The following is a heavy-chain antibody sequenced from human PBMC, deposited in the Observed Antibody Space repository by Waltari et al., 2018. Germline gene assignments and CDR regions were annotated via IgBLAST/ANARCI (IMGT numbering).Heavy chain of an antibody. V-gene: IGHV1-69-2*01. CDR1: GDTSTANY. J-gene: IGHJ3*01. CDR2: LDPEDSQA. Sequence: EVQLLQSGAEVKKPGTPVKISCKVSGDTSTANYIHWIQQAPGKGLQWMGLLDPEDSQAVYAEKFQGRVTMTADTSIHTAYMELTSLTSEDTAFYYCAAALGGGISASRPFHFWGQGTMITVSS. CDR3: AAALGGGISASRPFHF. D-gene: IGHD3-10*01.